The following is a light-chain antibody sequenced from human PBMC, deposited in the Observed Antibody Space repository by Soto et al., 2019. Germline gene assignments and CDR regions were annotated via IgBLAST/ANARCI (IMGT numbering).Light chain of an antibody. J-gene: IGKJ1*01. CDR3: QQYHIWPSWT. CDR1: QTVSSK. Sequence: IVLTQSPATLSSSPGERATLSCRASQTVSSKLAWYQHKPGQSPRLLIYDTSNRATGIPARFSGSGSGTEFTLTISSLQSEDFAVYFCQQYHIWPSWTFGQGTKVDIK. V-gene: IGKV3D-15*01. CDR2: DTS.